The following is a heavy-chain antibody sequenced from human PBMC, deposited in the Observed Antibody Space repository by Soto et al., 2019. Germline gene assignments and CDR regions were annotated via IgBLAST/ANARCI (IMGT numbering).Heavy chain of an antibody. Sequence: ASVKVSCKASGYTFTSYDINWVRQATGQGLEWMGWMNPNSGNTANYAQKFQGRVTITADESTSTAYMELSSLRSEDTAVYYCARAFGIAVARYYYGMDVWGQGTTVTVSS. D-gene: IGHD6-19*01. V-gene: IGHV1-8*01. CDR1: GYTFTSYD. CDR3: ARAFGIAVARYYYGMDV. CDR2: MNPNSGNT. J-gene: IGHJ6*02.